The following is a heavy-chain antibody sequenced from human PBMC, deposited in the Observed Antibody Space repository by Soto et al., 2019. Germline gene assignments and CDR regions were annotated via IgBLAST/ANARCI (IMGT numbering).Heavy chain of an antibody. CDR2: IIPILGIA. CDR1: GGTFSSYT. V-gene: IGHV1-69*08. CDR3: ARDYADYYYMDV. J-gene: IGHJ6*03. Sequence: VQLVQSGAEVKKPGSSVKVSCKASGGTFSSYTISWVRQAPGQGLEWMGRIIPILGIANYAQKFQGRVTITADKSTSTAYMELSSLRSEDTAVYYCARDYADYYYMDVWGKGTTVTVSS. D-gene: IGHD4-17*01.